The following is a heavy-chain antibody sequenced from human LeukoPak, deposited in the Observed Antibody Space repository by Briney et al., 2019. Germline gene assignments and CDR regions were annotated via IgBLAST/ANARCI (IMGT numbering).Heavy chain of an antibody. Sequence: AGGSLRLSCAASGFTFSSYAMSWVRQAPGKGLEWVSAISGSGGSTYYADSVKGRFTISRDNSKNTLYLQMNSLRAEDTAVYSCAQPGARIAAAFFDYWGQGTLVTVSS. D-gene: IGHD6-13*01. CDR1: GFTFSSYA. V-gene: IGHV3-23*01. CDR3: AQPGARIAAAFFDY. CDR2: ISGSGGST. J-gene: IGHJ4*02.